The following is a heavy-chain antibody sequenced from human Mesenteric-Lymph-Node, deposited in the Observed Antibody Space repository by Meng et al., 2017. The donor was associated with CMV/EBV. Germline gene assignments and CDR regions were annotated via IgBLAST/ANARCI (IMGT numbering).Heavy chain of an antibody. J-gene: IGHJ5*02. V-gene: IGHV4-59*01. CDR1: GGSISSYY. CDR3: ARVRFDCSSTSCFAFNYFDP. CDR2: IFHSGTT. D-gene: IGHD2-2*01. Sequence: SETLSLTCTVSGGSISSYYWSWIRQPPGKGLEWIGHIFHSGTTTYNSSLKSRLTISIDTSKNEFSLQLKSVTAADTAVYFCARVRFDCSSTSCFAFNYFDPWGQGTLVTVSS.